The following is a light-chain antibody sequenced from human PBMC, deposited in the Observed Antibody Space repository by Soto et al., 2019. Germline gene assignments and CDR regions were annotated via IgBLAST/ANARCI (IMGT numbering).Light chain of an antibody. CDR2: DAS. V-gene: IGKV3-20*01. J-gene: IGKJ3*01. Sequence: ESVLTQSPGTLSLSPGDRATLSCRASQSVRSGHLAWYQQKPGQAPRLVIYDASTRATGIPDRFSGGGSGTDLTLTISRVEPEDFAVYYCHQYGRSASSITLGPGTKVEIK. CDR3: HQYGRSASSIT. CDR1: QSVRSGH.